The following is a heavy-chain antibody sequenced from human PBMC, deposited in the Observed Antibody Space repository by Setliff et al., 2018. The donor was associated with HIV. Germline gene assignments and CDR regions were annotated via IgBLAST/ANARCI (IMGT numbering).Heavy chain of an antibody. V-gene: IGHV3-20*04. Sequence: PGESLKISCAASGFTFDDYGMSWVRQAPGKGLEWVSGINWNGGSTGYADSVKGRFTISRDNAKNSLYLQMNSLRAEDTALYYCARERPDYGDYVGVVSYFDYWGQGTLVTVS. J-gene: IGHJ4*02. CDR1: GFTFDDYG. CDR3: ARERPDYGDYVGVVSYFDY. D-gene: IGHD4-17*01. CDR2: INWNGGST.